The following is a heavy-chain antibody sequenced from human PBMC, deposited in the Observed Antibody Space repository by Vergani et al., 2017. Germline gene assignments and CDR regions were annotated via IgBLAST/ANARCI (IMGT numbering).Heavy chain of an antibody. CDR3: ARASHCITCDSEVPNSPSYDFMDV. J-gene: IGHJ6*03. D-gene: IGHD3/OR15-3a*01. CDR2: NYYNGNT. CDR1: GGSISSGGYY. Sequence: QVQLQESGPGLVKPSQTLSLTCTVSGGSISSGGYYWSWIRQHPGKGLERIGYNYYNGNTYCNPSLKNRVNMSADTSENQVSLKVSSVTAADTAVYYCARASHCITCDSEVPNSPSYDFMDVLGKGTTVTVSS. V-gene: IGHV4-31*03.